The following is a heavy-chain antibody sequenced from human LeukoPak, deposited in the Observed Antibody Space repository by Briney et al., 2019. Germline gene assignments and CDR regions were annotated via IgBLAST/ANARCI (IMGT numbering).Heavy chain of an antibody. J-gene: IGHJ6*03. CDR3: ARVAVAGTLYYYYYYYMDV. D-gene: IGHD6-19*01. V-gene: IGHV3-7*01. Sequence: GESLRLSWAAAGFTFSSYWMSWVRPAPGKGLEWVANIKQDGSEKYYVDSVKGRFTIARDNAKNSLYLQMHSLRAEDTAVYYCARVAVAGTLYYYYYYYMDVWGKGTTVTVSS. CDR2: IKQDGSEK. CDR1: GFTFSSYW.